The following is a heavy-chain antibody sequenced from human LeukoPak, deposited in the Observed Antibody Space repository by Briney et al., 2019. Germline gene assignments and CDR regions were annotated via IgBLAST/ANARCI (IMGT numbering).Heavy chain of an antibody. CDR3: ERFTMVRGVIITSYREYYFDY. D-gene: IGHD3-10*01. CDR1: GGSISSGGYY. J-gene: IGHJ4*02. Sequence: SETLSLTCTVSGGSISSGGYYWSWIRQHPGRGLEWIGYIYYSGSTYYNPSLKSRVTISVDTSKNQFSLKLSSVTAADTAVYYCERFTMVRGVIITSYREYYFDYWGQGTLVTVSS. CDR2: IYYSGST. V-gene: IGHV4-31*03.